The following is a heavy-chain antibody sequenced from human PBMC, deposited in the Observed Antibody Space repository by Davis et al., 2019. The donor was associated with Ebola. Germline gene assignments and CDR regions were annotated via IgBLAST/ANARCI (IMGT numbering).Heavy chain of an antibody. J-gene: IGHJ6*04. D-gene: IGHD2-15*01. Sequence: ASVKVSCKASGYTFTGYYMHWVRQAPGQGLEWMGRINPNSGGTNYAQKFQGRVTVTTDKSISTAYMELSSLRSEDTAVYYCARDMGCSGGSCYSVGVGGMDVWGKGTTVTVSS. CDR1: GYTFTGYY. CDR3: ARDMGCSGGSCYSVGVGGMDV. V-gene: IGHV1-2*06. CDR2: INPNSGGT.